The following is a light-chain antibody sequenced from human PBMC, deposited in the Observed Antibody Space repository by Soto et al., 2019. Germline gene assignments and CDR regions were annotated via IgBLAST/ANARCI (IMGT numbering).Light chain of an antibody. V-gene: IGLV1-44*01. CDR2: NNN. CDR3: AAWDDSLNGLV. Sequence: QSVLTQPPSASGTPGQRVTISCSGSSSNIGSNTVNWYQQLPGTAPKLLIYNNNQRPSGVPDRVSGSKSGTSASLAISGLQSEDEDEDYCAAWDDSLNGLVFGTGTKVTVL. CDR1: SSNIGSNT. J-gene: IGLJ1*01.